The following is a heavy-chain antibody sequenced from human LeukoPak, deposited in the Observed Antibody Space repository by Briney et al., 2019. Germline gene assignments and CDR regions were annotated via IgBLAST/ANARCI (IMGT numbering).Heavy chain of an antibody. CDR2: VYYSGST. CDR1: GVSISSHY. V-gene: IGHV4-59*11. J-gene: IGHJ4*02. Sequence: PSETLSLTCTVSGVSISSHYWRWLPQPPGQGVESFGYVYYSGSTNYNPSLKSRVTISVDTSKNQFSLKLSSVSAADTGVYYCASLGTGYSYGYALDYWGQGTLVTVSS. CDR3: ASLGTGYSYGYALDY. D-gene: IGHD5-18*01.